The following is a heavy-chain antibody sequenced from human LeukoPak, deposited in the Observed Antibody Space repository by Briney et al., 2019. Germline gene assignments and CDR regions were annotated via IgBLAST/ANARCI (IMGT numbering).Heavy chain of an antibody. CDR2: IYYSGST. Sequence: SETLSLTCTVSGGSISSSSYYWGWIRQPPGKGLEWIGSIYYSGSTYYNPSLKSRVTISVDTSKNQFSLKLSSVTAADTAVYYCARVHDFRSGYSLEPWFDYWGQGSLVTVSS. CDR1: GGSISSSSYY. V-gene: IGHV4-39*07. D-gene: IGHD3-3*01. CDR3: ARVHDFRSGYSLEPWFDY. J-gene: IGHJ4*02.